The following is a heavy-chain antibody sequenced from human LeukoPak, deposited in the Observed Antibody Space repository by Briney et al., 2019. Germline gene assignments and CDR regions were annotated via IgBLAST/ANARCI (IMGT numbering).Heavy chain of an antibody. CDR1: GFTFSSYE. CDR3: ARRGYYFGFDP. CDR2: ISSSGSTM. J-gene: IGHJ5*02. V-gene: IGHV3-48*03. D-gene: IGHD2/OR15-2a*01. Sequence: PGGSLRLSCAASGFTFSSYEMNWVRQAPGKGLEWVSYISSSGSTMYYADSVKGRFTISRDNANNTLYLQMTSLRAEDTAVYYCARRGYYFGFDPWGQGTLVTVSS.